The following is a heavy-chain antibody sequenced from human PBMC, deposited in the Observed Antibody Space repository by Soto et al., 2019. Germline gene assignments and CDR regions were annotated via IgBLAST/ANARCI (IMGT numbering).Heavy chain of an antibody. Sequence: SETLSLTCTVSGGSISSYYWSWIRQPPGKGLEWIGYIYYSGSTNYNPSLKSRVTISVDTSKNQFSLKLSSVTAADTAVYYCEREGSVGAFDIWGQGTMVTVSS. D-gene: IGHD6-6*01. J-gene: IGHJ3*02. CDR1: GGSISSYY. CDR2: IYYSGST. V-gene: IGHV4-59*01. CDR3: EREGSVGAFDI.